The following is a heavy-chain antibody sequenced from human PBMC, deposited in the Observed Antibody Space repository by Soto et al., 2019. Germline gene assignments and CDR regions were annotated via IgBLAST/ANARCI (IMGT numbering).Heavy chain of an antibody. D-gene: IGHD6-19*01. CDR3: ARDVPLEGPQWLVKGDWFDP. CDR1: GGSISSGGYY. CDR2: IYYSGST. Sequence: SETLSLTCTVSGGSISSGGYYWSWIRQHPGKGLEWIGYIYYSGSTYYNPSLKSRVTISVDTSKNQFSLKLSSVTAADTAVYYCARDVPLEGPQWLVKGDWFDPWGQGTLVTVSS. J-gene: IGHJ5*02. V-gene: IGHV4-31*03.